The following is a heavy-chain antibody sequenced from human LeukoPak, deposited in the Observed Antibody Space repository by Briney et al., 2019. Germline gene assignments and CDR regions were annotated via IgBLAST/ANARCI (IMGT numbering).Heavy chain of an antibody. V-gene: IGHV3-7*01. J-gene: IGHJ4*02. D-gene: IGHD3-10*01. CDR2: IKQDGSEK. CDR1: GFTFSSYW. Sequence: GGSLRLSCAASGFTFSSYWMSWVRQAPGKGLEWVANIKQDGSEKYYVDSVKGRFTVSRDNAKNSLYLQMNSLRAEDTAVYYCARDRLSMVRGTWRYWGQGTLVTVSS. CDR3: ARDRLSMVRGTWRY.